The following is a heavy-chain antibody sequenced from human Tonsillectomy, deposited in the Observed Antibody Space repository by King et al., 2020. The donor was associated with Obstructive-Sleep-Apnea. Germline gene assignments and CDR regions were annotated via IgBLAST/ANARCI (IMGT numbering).Heavy chain of an antibody. CDR2: INTNTGNP. D-gene: IGHD1-26*01. Sequence: QLVQSGSELKKPGASVKVSCNASGYTFTNNAMTWVRQAPGQGLEWMGWINTNTGNPTYAQGFTGRFVFSLDTSVSTAYLQISSLKAEDTAMYFCAIDRSDYGLGYWGQGTLVTVSS. CDR1: GYTFTNNA. V-gene: IGHV7-4-1*02. J-gene: IGHJ4*02. CDR3: AIDRSDYGLGY.